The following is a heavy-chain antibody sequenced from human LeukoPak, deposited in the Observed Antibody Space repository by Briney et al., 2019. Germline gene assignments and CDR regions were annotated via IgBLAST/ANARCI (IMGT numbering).Heavy chain of an antibody. CDR2: IHQTGST. CDR1: GGSITSGGYY. D-gene: IGHD1-26*01. CDR3: ARSKSWAHADS. V-gene: IGHV4-39*07. Sequence: PSQTLSLTCTVSGGSITSGGYYWGWIRQSPGKGLEWIGSIHQTGSTYYNPSLQSRVTISLDTSKSRSSLRLPSVTAADTAVYFCARSKSWAHADSWGQGTLVTVSS. J-gene: IGHJ4*02.